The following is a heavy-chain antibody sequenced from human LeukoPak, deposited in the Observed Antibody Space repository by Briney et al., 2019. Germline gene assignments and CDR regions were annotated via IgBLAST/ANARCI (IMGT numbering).Heavy chain of an antibody. CDR2: ISSSSAYI. V-gene: IGHV3-21*01. J-gene: IGHJ4*02. CDR3: ARDGCSGGTCFPWDS. D-gene: IGHD2-15*01. CDR1: GFSFSSYS. Sequence: GESLRLSCAASGFSFSSYSMNWVRQAPGKGLEWVSSISSSSAYIYYADSVKGRFTISRDNAKNSLYLQMNSLRAEDTAVYFCARDGCSGGTCFPWDSWGQGTLVTVSS.